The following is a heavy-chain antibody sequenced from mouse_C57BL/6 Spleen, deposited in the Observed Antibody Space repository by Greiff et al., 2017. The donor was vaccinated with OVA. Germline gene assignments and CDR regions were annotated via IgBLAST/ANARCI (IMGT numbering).Heavy chain of an antibody. CDR3: TRGPREAY. CDR1: GYTFTDYE. Sequence: VKLLESGAELVRPGASVTLSCKASGYTFTDYEMHWVKQTPVHGLEWIGAIDPETGGTAYNQKFKGKAILTADKSSSTAYMELRSLTSEDSAVYYCTRGPREAYWGQGTLVTVSA. V-gene: IGHV1-15*01. J-gene: IGHJ3*01. CDR2: IDPETGGT.